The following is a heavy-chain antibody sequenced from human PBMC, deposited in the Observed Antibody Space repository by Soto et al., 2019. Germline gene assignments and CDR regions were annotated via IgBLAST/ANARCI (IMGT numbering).Heavy chain of an antibody. Sequence: PEVSLRRSCAVSGLTVSGKKYVAWVRQAPGKGLEWVSGFYDLDGTYYADSLKGRFTTSGDSSRTIVYLQMNGLRPEDTAVYYCATWHLQEHAYDVWGQGTTVTVS. CDR1: GLTVSGKKY. D-gene: IGHD4-4*01. CDR3: ATWHLQEHAYDV. J-gene: IGHJ3*01. V-gene: IGHV3-53*01. CDR2: FYDLDGT.